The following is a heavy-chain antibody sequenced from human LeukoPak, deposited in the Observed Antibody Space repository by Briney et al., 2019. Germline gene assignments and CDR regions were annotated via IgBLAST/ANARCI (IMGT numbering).Heavy chain of an antibody. CDR3: AKVIGQGWFDP. Sequence: PGGSLRLSCAASGFTFSSYAMSWVRQAPGKGLEWVSGTSGSGDNTYYADSVKGRLTISRDNSKNTLYVQVNSLRAEDTAVYYCAKVIGQGWFDPWGQGTLVTVSS. CDR1: GFTFSSYA. V-gene: IGHV3-23*01. CDR2: TSGSGDNT. D-gene: IGHD2/OR15-2a*01. J-gene: IGHJ5*02.